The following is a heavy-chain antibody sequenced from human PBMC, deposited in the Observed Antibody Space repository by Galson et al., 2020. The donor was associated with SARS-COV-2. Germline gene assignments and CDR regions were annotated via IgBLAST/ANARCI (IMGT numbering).Heavy chain of an antibody. CDR3: AKSILGAGGFWDSSYSYMDV. V-gene: IGHV3-23*01. J-gene: IGHJ6*03. CDR2: ISGGGATS. CDR1: GFTFRSSG. D-gene: IGHD3-10*01. Sequence: GESLKISCAASGFTFRSSGMSWVRQAPGKGLEWVSTISGGGATSSYADSVKGRFTISRDSSKDTLYLLMNSLRAEDTAVYYCAKSILGAGGFWDSSYSYMDVWGIGTTVTVSS.